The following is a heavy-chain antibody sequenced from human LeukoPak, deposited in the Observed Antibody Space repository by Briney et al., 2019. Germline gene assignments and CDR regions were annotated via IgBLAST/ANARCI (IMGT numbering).Heavy chain of an antibody. CDR1: AFTFSNYR. CDR2: ISGSGGST. D-gene: IGHD2-2*01. J-gene: IGHJ4*02. Sequence: GGSLRLSCAASAFTFSNYRMNWVRQAPGKGLEWVSAISGSGGSTYYADSVKGRFTISRDNSKNTLYLQMNSLRAEDTAVYYCATVFSSSNEFFDYWGQGALVTVSS. V-gene: IGHV3-23*01. CDR3: ATVFSSSNEFFDY.